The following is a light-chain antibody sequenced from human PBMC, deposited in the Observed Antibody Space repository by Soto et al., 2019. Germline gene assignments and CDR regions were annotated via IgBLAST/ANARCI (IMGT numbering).Light chain of an antibody. CDR1: QSVSSY. CDR3: QQRSDWPLT. J-gene: IGKJ4*01. Sequence: EIVLTQSPATLSLSPGERATLSCRASQSVSSYLAWFQQKPGQAPRLVIYDAFNRATGLPARFSGRGSSTDFTLTITRLEPEDFGVYFCQQRSDWPLTFGGGTTVEIK. V-gene: IGKV3-11*01. CDR2: DAF.